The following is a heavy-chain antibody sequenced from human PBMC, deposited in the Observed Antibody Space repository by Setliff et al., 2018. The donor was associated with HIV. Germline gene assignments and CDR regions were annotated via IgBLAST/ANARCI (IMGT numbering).Heavy chain of an antibody. CDR3: ARSSYYDVNSPFDY. D-gene: IGHD3-16*01. CDR1: GGTFSSYV. V-gene: IGHV1-69*10. CDR2: AIPKLGIA. Sequence: SVKVSCKASGGTFSSYVINWVRQAPGQGLEWMGGAIPKLGIANHVHKFQGRVTITADKSTSTAYMELNSLRSEDTAVYDCARSSYYDVNSPFDYWGQGTRVTVSS. J-gene: IGHJ4*02.